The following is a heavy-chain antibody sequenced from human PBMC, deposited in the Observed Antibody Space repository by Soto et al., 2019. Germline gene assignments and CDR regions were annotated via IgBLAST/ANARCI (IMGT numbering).Heavy chain of an antibody. CDR2: IYSGGSS. Sequence: PGGSLRLSCAVSGFTVSSNHMTWVRQAPGKGLEWVSVIYSGGSSYYAVSVQGRFTISRDNSKNTVYLQMNSLRGEDTAMYYCARLGPYGSESYSFRYNRFDPWGQGTQVTVSS. CDR1: GFTVSSNH. J-gene: IGHJ5*01. CDR3: ARLGPYGSESYSFRYNRFDP. D-gene: IGHD3-10*01. V-gene: IGHV3-53*01.